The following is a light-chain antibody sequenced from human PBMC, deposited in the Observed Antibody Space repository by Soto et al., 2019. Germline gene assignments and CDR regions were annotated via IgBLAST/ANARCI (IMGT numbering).Light chain of an antibody. V-gene: IGKV1-9*01. CDR2: AAS. Sequence: TQSPATLSVSPGESATLSCRASQSVGTSLAWYQQKPGKAPKLLIYAASTLQSGVPSRFSGSGSGTEFTLTISSLQPEDFATYYCQQLNSYPLTFGGGTKVEIK. CDR1: QSVGTS. CDR3: QQLNSYPLT. J-gene: IGKJ4*01.